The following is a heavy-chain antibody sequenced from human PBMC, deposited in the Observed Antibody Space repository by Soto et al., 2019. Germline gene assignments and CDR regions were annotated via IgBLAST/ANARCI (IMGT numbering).Heavy chain of an antibody. CDR3: ARRLKLELRVELGRVLKNNWFDP. CDR1: GGSISSSSYY. D-gene: IGHD1-7*01. J-gene: IGHJ5*02. V-gene: IGHV3-7*01. CDR2: IKQDGSEK. Sequence: PSETLSLTCTVSGGSISSSSYYWGCIRQPPGKGLEWVANIKQDGSEKYYVDSVKGRFTISRDNAKNSLYLQMNSLRAEDTAVYYCARRLKLELRVELGRVLKNNWFDPWGQGTLVTVSS.